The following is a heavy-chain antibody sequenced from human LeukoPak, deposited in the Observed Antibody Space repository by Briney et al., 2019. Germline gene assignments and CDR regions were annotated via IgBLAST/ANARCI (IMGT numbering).Heavy chain of an antibody. D-gene: IGHD2-15*01. J-gene: IGHJ4*02. Sequence: GGSLRLSCAPSGFTFSSYTLSWVRPAPGRGREWVSAVDGSGGYTYYADSVKGRFTISRDNAKNSLYLQMNSLRAEDTAVYYCARPGGGVVVAATLPYYFDYWGQGTLVTVSS. CDR2: VDGSGGYT. CDR3: ARPGGGVVVAATLPYYFDY. CDR1: GFTFSSYT. V-gene: IGHV3-23*01.